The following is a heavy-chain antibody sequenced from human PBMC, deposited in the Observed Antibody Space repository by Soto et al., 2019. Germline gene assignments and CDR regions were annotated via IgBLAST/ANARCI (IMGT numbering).Heavy chain of an antibody. J-gene: IGHJ4*02. CDR3: ARDSLDLFDS. Sequence: LSLTCTVSDGSVRSGSYYWTWIRQPPGKGLEWIGYIYSSGTTLYNPSLKSRVIISIDTSMNQFSLKLSSVTAADTAVYYCARDSLDLFDSWGQGTMVTVYS. CDR2: IYSSGTT. V-gene: IGHV4-61*01. CDR1: DGSVRSGSYY. D-gene: IGHD1-1*01.